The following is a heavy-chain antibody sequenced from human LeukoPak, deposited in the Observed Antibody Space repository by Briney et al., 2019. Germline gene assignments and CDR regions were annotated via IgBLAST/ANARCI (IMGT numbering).Heavy chain of an antibody. CDR2: IRNKANSYTT. D-gene: IGHD6-13*01. CDR1: GFTFSDHY. V-gene: IGHV3-72*01. Sequence: GGSLRLSCAASGFTFSDHYMDWVRQAPGKGLEWVGRIRNKANSYTTEYAASVKGRFTISRDDSKNSLYLQMNSLKTEDTAVYYCSRAGGSSWSDTHFDHWGQGTLVTVSS. CDR3: SRAGGSSWSDTHFDH. J-gene: IGHJ4*02.